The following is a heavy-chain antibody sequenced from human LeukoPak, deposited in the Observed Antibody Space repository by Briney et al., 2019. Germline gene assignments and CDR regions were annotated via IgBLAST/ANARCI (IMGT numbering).Heavy chain of an antibody. CDR3: ARDASWIQLWLGPFDY. CDR1: GYTFTSYA. CDR2: INTNTGNP. J-gene: IGHJ4*02. D-gene: IGHD5-18*01. V-gene: IGHV7-4-1*02. Sequence: ASVKVSCKASGYTFTSYAMNWVRQAPGQGLEWMGWINTNTGNPTYAQGFTGRFVFSLDTSVSTAYLQISSLKAEDTAVYYCARDASWIQLWLGPFDYWGQGTLVTVSS.